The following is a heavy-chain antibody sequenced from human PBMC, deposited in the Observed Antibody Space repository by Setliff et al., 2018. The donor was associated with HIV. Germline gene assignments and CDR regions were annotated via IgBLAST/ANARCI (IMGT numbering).Heavy chain of an antibody. V-gene: IGHV4-34*01. CDR3: ARDRYAGEIDY. J-gene: IGHJ4*02. CDR1: GGSLNNHF. Sequence: SETLSLTCAVYGGSLNNHFWTWIRQAPGKGLEWIAEINHSGDSNYSPSLKSRVTMSVDTSKNQFSLKLSSVTAADTAVYYCARDRYAGEIDYWGQGTLVTVSS. D-gene: IGHD3-10*01. CDR2: INHSGDS.